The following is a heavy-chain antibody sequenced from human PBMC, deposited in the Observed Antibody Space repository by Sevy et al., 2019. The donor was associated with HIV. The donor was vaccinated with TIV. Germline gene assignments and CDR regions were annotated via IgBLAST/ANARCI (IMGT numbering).Heavy chain of an antibody. D-gene: IGHD1-26*01. CDR3: ARGVGLDC. CDR2: IRPDGSDK. CDR1: GFTFSPYS. Sequence: GGSLRLSCAASGFTFSPYSMTWVRQAPGKGLEWVAIIRPDGSDKYYVDSVKGRFTISRDNAKNSLYLQMNSLRADDTAMYYCARGVGLDCWGQGALVTVSS. V-gene: IGHV3-7*01. J-gene: IGHJ4*02.